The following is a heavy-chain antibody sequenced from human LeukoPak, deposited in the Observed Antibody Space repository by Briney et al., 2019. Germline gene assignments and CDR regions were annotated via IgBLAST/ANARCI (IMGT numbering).Heavy chain of an antibody. Sequence: PSETLSLTCAVYGGSFSGYYWSWIRQPPGKGLEWIGEINHSGSTNYNPSLKSRVTISVDTSKNQFSLKLSSVTAADTAVYYCAFGSGYPDYFDYWGQGTLVTVSS. CDR2: INHSGST. J-gene: IGHJ4*02. D-gene: IGHD3-22*01. V-gene: IGHV4-34*01. CDR3: AFGSGYPDYFDY. CDR1: GGSFSGYY.